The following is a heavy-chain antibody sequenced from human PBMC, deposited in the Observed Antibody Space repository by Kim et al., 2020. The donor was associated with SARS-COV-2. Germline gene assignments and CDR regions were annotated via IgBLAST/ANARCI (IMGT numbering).Heavy chain of an antibody. CDR3: ARGDAVIAAAGTDFDY. CDR1: GYTFTGYY. CDR2: INPNSGGT. V-gene: IGHV1-2*02. Sequence: ASVKVSCKASGYTFTGYYMHWVRQAPGQGLEWMGGINPNSGGTNYAQKFQGRVTMTRDTSISTAYMELSRLRSDDTAVYYCARGDAVIAAAGTDFDYWGQGTLVTVSS. J-gene: IGHJ4*02. D-gene: IGHD6-13*01.